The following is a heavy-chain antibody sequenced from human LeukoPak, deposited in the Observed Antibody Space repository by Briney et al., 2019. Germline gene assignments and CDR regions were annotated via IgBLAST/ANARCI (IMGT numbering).Heavy chain of an antibody. CDR3: ARDRAVHHAFDI. J-gene: IGHJ3*02. Sequence: SQTLSLTCTVFGGSISSGGYYWSWIRQPPGKGLEWIGYIYHSGSTYYNPSLKSRVTISVDRSKNQFSLKLSSVTAADTAVYYCARDRAVHHAFDIWGQGTMVTVSS. CDR2: IYHSGST. CDR1: GGSISSGGYY. V-gene: IGHV4-30-2*01.